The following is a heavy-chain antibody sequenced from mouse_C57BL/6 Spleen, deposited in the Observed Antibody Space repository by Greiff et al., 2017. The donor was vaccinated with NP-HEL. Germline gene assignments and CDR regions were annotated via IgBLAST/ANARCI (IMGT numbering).Heavy chain of an antibody. CDR2: IYPGSGST. CDR3: ARIYYDYAWFAY. CDR1: GYTFTSYW. V-gene: IGHV1-55*01. J-gene: IGHJ3*01. D-gene: IGHD2-4*01. Sequence: QVQLKQPGAELVKPGASVKMSCKASGYTFTSYWITWVKQRPGQGLEWIGDIYPGSGSTNYNEKFKSKATLTVDTSSSTAYMQLSSLTSEDSAVYYCARIYYDYAWFAYWGQGTLVTVSA.